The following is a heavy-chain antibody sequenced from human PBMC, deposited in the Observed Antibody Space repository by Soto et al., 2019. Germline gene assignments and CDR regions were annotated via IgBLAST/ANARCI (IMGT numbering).Heavy chain of an antibody. J-gene: IGHJ6*02. CDR2: ISYDGSNK. Sequence: GGSLRLSCAASGFTFSSYALHWVRQAPGKGLEWVAVISYDGSNKYYADSVKGRFTISRDNSKNTLYLQMNSLRAEDTAVYYCARARGYYYGMDVWGQGTTVTVSS. CDR3: ARARGYYYGMDV. CDR1: GFTFSSYA. V-gene: IGHV3-30-3*01.